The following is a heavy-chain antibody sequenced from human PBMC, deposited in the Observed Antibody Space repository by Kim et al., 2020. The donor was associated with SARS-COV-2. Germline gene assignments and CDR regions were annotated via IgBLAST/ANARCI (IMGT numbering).Heavy chain of an antibody. V-gene: IGHV3-23*01. D-gene: IGHD3-10*01. CDR2: ISGSGGST. CDR3: AKGRRGVLLWFGESDY. CDR1: GFTFSSYA. J-gene: IGHJ4*02. Sequence: GGSLRLSCAASGFTFSSYAMSWVRQAPGKGLEWVSAISGSGGSTYYADSVKGRFTISRDNSKNTLYLQMNSLRAEDTAVYYCAKGRRGVLLWFGESDYWGQGTLVTVSS.